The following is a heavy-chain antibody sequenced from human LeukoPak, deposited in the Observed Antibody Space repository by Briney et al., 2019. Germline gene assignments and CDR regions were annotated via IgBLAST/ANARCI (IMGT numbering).Heavy chain of an antibody. J-gene: IGHJ4*02. CDR1: GFPFSSYA. D-gene: IGHD3-3*01. Sequence: GGSLRLSCAASGFPFSSYAMHWVRQAPGKGLEWVALVSNDGGNKDHADSVKGRFTISRDNSKNTLYLQMNSLRAEDTAVYYCARDPVSVGLRINSDFWCQGTLVTVSS. V-gene: IGHV3-30-3*01. CDR2: VSNDGGNK. CDR3: ARDPVSVGLRINSDF.